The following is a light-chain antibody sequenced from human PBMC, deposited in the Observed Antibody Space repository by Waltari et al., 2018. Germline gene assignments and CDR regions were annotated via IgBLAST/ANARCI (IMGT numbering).Light chain of an antibody. Sequence: DIQMTQSSSSLSASVGDRVSITCRASQGISNPLAWYKQKPGKAPNLLLYATSRLERGVPSRVSGSGSGTDYTLTISSLHPEDFATYYCQQHYTTPLTFGGGTKVEIK. CDR3: QQHYTTPLT. CDR1: QGISNP. CDR2: ATS. J-gene: IGKJ4*01. V-gene: IGKV1-NL1*01.